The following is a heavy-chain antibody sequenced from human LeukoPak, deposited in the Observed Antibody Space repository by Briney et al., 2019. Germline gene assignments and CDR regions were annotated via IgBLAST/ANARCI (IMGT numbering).Heavy chain of an antibody. J-gene: IGHJ4*02. CDR2: ISGNAAIT. CDR1: GFTFNNYG. D-gene: IGHD4-17*01. V-gene: IGHV3-23*01. Sequence: PGGSLRLSCAASGFTFNNYGMNWVRRAPGKGLEWLPAISGNAAITYYADSVKGRFFISRDNFRNTLYLEMSSLRADDAAAYYCAKSRLTTAMTAAFDSWGQGTLVIVSS. CDR3: AKSRLTTAMTAAFDS.